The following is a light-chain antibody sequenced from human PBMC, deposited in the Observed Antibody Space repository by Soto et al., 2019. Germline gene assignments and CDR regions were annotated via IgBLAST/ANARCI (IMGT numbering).Light chain of an antibody. J-gene: IGKJ2*01. CDR2: DAS. V-gene: IGKV1-5*01. CDR3: QQYYNIRLHT. CDR1: QSISTR. Sequence: DIQMTQSPSTLSASVGDRVTITCRASQSISTRLAWYQQKPGNAPKLLIFDASNLEGGVPSRFSGSGSGTAYTLHISSRQTEDVGTYYCQQYYNIRLHTFGPGTKL.